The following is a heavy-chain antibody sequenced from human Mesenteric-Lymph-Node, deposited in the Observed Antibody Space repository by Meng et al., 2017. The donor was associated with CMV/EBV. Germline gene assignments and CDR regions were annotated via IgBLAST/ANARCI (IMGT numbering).Heavy chain of an antibody. J-gene: IGHJ4*02. CDR1: GYSFTNFW. V-gene: IGHV5-51*01. CDR2: IFPGDSDT. Sequence: KVSCKASGYSFTNFWIGWVRQMPGKGLEWMGIIFPGDSDTTYSPSFQGQVTISADRSITTAYLQWGSLKASDTAMYYCATYSPATTQFDYWGQGTLVTVSS. D-gene: IGHD1-26*01. CDR3: ATYSPATTQFDY.